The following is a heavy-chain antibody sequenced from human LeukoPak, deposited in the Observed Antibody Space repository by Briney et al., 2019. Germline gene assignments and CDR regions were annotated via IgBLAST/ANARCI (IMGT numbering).Heavy chain of an antibody. CDR1: GFTFSSYA. D-gene: IGHD3-3*01. CDR3: AKDPTSYYDFWSGYYPY. Sequence: GGSPRLSCAASGFTFSSYAMSWVRQAPGKGLEWVSAISGSGGSTYYADSVKGRFTISRDNSKNTLYLQMNSLRAEDTAVYYCAKDPTSYYDFWSGYYPYWGQGTLVTVSS. J-gene: IGHJ4*02. CDR2: ISGSGGST. V-gene: IGHV3-23*01.